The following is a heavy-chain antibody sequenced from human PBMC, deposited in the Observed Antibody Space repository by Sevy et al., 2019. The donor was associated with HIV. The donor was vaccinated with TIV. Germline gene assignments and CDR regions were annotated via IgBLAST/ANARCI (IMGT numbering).Heavy chain of an antibody. Sequence: GGSLRLSCAASGFTLSRYWMSWVRQAPGKGLEWVANINQDGSEKHYVDSVKGRFTISRDNAKNSVYLQMNSLRAEDTAVYYCGSGLMRYFDLWGRSTLVTVSS. J-gene: IGHJ2*01. CDR3: GSGLMRYFDL. CDR2: INQDGSEK. D-gene: IGHD3-10*01. V-gene: IGHV3-7*01. CDR1: GFTLSRYW.